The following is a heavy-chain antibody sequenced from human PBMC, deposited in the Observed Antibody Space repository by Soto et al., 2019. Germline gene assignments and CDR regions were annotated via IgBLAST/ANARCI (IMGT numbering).Heavy chain of an antibody. CDR3: ARFGGYDYYYGMDV. D-gene: IGHD2-15*01. J-gene: IGHJ6*02. CDR1: GYTFTSYD. Sequence: ASVKVSCEASGYTFTSYDINWVRQATGQGLEWMGWMNPNSGNTGYAQKFQGRVTMTRNTSISTAYMELSSLRSEDTAVYYCARFGGYDYYYGMDVWGQGTTVTVSS. V-gene: IGHV1-8*01. CDR2: MNPNSGNT.